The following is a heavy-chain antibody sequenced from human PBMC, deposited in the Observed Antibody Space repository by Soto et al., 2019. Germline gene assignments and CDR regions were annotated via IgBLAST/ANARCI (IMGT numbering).Heavy chain of an antibody. J-gene: IGHJ4*02. CDR3: ARWYYDILTGYYSVDY. V-gene: IGHV4-30-4*01. CDR1: GGSISSGDYY. CDR2: IYYSGST. D-gene: IGHD3-9*01. Sequence: PSETLSLTCTVSGGSISSGDYYWSWIRQPPGKGLEWIGYIYYSGSTYYNPSLKSRVTISVDTSKNQFSLKLSSVTAADTAVYYCARWYYDILTGYYSVDYWGQGTLVTVSS.